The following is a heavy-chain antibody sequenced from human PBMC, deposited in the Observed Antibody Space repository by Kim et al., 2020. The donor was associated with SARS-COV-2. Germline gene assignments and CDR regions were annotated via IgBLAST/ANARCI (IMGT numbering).Heavy chain of an antibody. D-gene: IGHD2-2*01. V-gene: IGHV3-30*18. CDR2: ISYDGSNK. J-gene: IGHJ6*02. Sequence: GGSLRLSRAASGFTFSSYGMHWVRQAPGKGLEWVAVISYDGSNKYYADSVKGRLTISRDNSKNTLYLQMNSLRAEDTAVYYCAKDIVVVNYYGMDVWGQGTTVTVSS. CDR3: AKDIVVVNYYGMDV. CDR1: GFTFSSYG.